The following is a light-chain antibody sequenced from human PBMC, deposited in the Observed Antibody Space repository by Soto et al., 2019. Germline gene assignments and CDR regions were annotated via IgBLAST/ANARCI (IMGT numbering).Light chain of an antibody. Sequence: QSALTQPRSVSGSPGQSVTISCTGTSSDVRGYNYVSWYQQHPGKAPKLMIYDVNKWPSGVPDRFSGSKSGNTASLTISGLQAEDEADYHCCSYAGSHTPWVFGGGTKLTVL. CDR1: SSDVRGYNY. V-gene: IGLV2-11*01. CDR3: CSYAGSHTPWV. CDR2: DVN. J-gene: IGLJ3*02.